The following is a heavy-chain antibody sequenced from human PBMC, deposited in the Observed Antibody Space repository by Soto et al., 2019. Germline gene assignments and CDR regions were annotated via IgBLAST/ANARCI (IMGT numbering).Heavy chain of an antibody. CDR2: INYSGSS. CDR3: ERSYCADSVSCNWFDP. CDR1: GDSSSTYY. Sequence: QVQLQESGPGLVKSSETLSLTCSVSGDSSSTYYWGWIRQPPGTGLERIGYINYSGSSNHNPSLKSRLSISVDASKNQVSPKLASVTAADTAVYYCERSYCADSVSCNWFDPWGQGTLVVVSS. D-gene: IGHD2-8*02. J-gene: IGHJ5*02. V-gene: IGHV4-59*01.